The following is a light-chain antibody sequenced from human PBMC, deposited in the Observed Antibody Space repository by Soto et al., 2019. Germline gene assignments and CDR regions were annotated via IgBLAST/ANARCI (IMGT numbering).Light chain of an antibody. CDR1: QSVSSSY. CDR2: GAS. J-gene: IGKJ2*01. CDR3: QQYGSSPMYT. V-gene: IGKV3-20*01. Sequence: EIVLTQSPGTLSLSPGERATLSCRASQSVSSSYLAWYQQRSGQAPRLLIYGASSRATDIPDRFSGSGSGTDFTLTISRLEPEDFAVYYCQQYGSSPMYTFGQGTKLEIK.